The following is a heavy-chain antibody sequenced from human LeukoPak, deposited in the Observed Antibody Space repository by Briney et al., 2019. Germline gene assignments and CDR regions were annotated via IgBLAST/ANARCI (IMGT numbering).Heavy chain of an antibody. CDR1: GFTFSSYS. Sequence: GGSLRLSCAASGFTFSSYSMNWVRQAPGKGLEWVSSISSSSSYIYYADSVKGRSTISRDSAKNSLYLQMNSLRAEDTAVYYCARAGYSGYGDYWGQGTLVTVSS. V-gene: IGHV3-21*01. J-gene: IGHJ4*02. D-gene: IGHD5-12*01. CDR3: ARAGYSGYGDY. CDR2: ISSSSSYI.